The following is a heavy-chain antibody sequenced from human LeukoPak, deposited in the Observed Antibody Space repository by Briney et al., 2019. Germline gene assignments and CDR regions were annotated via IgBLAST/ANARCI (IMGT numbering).Heavy chain of an antibody. D-gene: IGHD3-10*01. Sequence: GGSLGLSCAASGFTFSSYDMHWVRQATGKGLEWVSAIGAAGDTYYPGSVKGRFTISRENAKNSLYLQMNSLRAGDTAVYYCARGVRGTVDLDLWGRGTLVTVSS. CDR2: IGAAGDT. CDR1: GFTFSSYD. V-gene: IGHV3-13*01. J-gene: IGHJ2*01. CDR3: ARGVRGTVDLDL.